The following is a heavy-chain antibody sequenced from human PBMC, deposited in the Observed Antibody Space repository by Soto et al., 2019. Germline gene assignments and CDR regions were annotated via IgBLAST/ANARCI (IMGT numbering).Heavy chain of an antibody. J-gene: IGHJ6*02. CDR1: GGSISSGGYY. CDR3: ARGGGVTIFGQVYYYYGMDV. CDR2: IYYSGSI. D-gene: IGHD3-3*01. V-gene: IGHV4-31*03. Sequence: SATLSLTCTVSGGSISSGGYYWSWIRQHPGKGLEWIGYIYYSGSIYYNPSLKSRVTISVDTSKNQFSLKLSSVTAADTAVYYCARGGGVTIFGQVYYYYGMDVWGQGTTVTVSS.